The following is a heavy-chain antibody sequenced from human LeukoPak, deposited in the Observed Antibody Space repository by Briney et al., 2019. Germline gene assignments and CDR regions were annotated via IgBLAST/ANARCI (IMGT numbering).Heavy chain of an antibody. Sequence: GGSLGLSCTVSGFAFSGYAMSWVRQAPGKGPEWVSSIGARGDVTYSADSVKGRFTISRDNSKRTLLLQMNSLRAEDTAVYYCAKVHYTASFPGSFPGRNYFDSWGQGSLVTVSS. J-gene: IGHJ4*02. CDR1: GFAFSGYA. CDR3: AKVHYTASFPGSFPGRNYFDS. D-gene: IGHD1-26*01. CDR2: IGARGDVT. V-gene: IGHV3-23*01.